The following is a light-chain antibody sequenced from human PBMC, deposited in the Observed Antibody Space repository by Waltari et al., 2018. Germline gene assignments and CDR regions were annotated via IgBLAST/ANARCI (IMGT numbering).Light chain of an antibody. J-gene: IGLJ3*02. Sequence: VVTQSSSASASLGASVKLTCTLDSGHSNNIIAWLQQQPEKGPRYLMKINSDGSHSKGDEIPDRFSGSSSGAERYLTISNLQSEDEGDYYCQTGGHGTWVFGGGTKLTVL. CDR2: INSDGSH. CDR1: SGHSNNI. V-gene: IGLV4-69*01. CDR3: QTGGHGTWV.